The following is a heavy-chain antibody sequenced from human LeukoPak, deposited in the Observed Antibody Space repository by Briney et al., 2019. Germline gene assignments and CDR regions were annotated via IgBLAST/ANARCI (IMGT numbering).Heavy chain of an antibody. CDR2: IKSKTDGGTT. CDR3: TTDLHMIVVRGAFDI. D-gene: IGHD3-22*01. V-gene: IGHV3-15*01. J-gene: IGHJ3*02. Sequence: GGSLRLSCAASGFTFSNAWMSWVRQAPGKGLEWVGRIKSKTDGGTTDYAAPVKGRFTISRDDSKNTLYLQMNSLKTEDTAVYYCTTDLHMIVVRGAFDIWGQGTMVTVSS. CDR1: GFTFSNAW.